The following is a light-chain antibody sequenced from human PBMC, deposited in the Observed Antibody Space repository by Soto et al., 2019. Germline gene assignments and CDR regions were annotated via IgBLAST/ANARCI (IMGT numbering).Light chain of an antibody. J-gene: IGKJ2*01. CDR3: QNYKSAPNT. CDR1: HDISHY. V-gene: IGKV1-27*01. Sequence: DIQMTQSPSSLSASVGDRVTITCRASHDISHYLAWYQQNPGKVPKLLIYAASNLQTGVQSRFSGSGSGTVFTLTINRLQPDDVATYYCQNYKSAPNTFGRGTRLEI. CDR2: AAS.